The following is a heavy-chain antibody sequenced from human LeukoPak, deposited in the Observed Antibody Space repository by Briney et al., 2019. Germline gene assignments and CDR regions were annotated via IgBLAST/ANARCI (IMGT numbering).Heavy chain of an antibody. J-gene: IGHJ5*02. CDR1: GGSFSGYY. CDR3: ARDTYDYVWGSFSWFDP. Sequence: SETLSLTCAVYGGSFSGYYWSWIRQPAGRGPEWIGRIYTSGSTNYNPSLKSRVTMSVDTSKNQFSLKLSSVTAADTAVYYCARDTYDYVWGSFSWFDPWGQGTLVTVSS. D-gene: IGHD3-16*01. V-gene: IGHV4-4*07. CDR2: IYTSGST.